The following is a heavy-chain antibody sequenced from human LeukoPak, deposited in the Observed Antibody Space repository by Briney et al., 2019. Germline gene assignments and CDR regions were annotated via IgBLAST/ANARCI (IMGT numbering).Heavy chain of an antibody. V-gene: IGHV1-69*13. J-gene: IGHJ5*02. Sequence: GASVKVSCRASGSTISSYAISWVRQAPGQGLEWMGGIIPIFGTANYAQKFQGRVTITADESTSTAYMELSSLRSEDTAVYYCARGGIVVVVAATLTYNWFDPWGQGTLVTVSS. CDR2: IIPIFGTA. D-gene: IGHD2-15*01. CDR3: ARGGIVVVVAATLTYNWFDP. CDR1: GSTISSYA.